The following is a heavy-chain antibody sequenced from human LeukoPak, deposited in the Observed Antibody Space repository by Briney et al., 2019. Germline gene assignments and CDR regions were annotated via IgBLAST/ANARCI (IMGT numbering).Heavy chain of an antibody. J-gene: IGHJ6*03. Sequence: ASVKVSCKASGGTFSSYAISWVRQAPGQGLEWMGWINPNTGGTNYAQKFQGRVTMTRDTSISTAYMELSRLRSDDTAVYYCARVSPYYYDSSGYYYPFYYYYYYMDVWGKGATVTVSS. CDR1: GGTFSSYA. D-gene: IGHD3-22*01. CDR2: INPNTGGT. V-gene: IGHV1-2*02. CDR3: ARVSPYYYDSSGYYYPFYYYYYYMDV.